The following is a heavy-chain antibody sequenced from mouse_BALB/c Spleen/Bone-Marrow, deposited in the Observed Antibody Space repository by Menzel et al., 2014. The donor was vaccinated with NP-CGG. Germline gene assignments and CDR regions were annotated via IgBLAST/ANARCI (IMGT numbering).Heavy chain of an antibody. CDR1: GYAFTDKW. CDR3: ARGGHDFSLDY. V-gene: IGHV1-69*01. Sequence: QVQLQQSGAELGMPEASVKMSCKASGYAFTDKWMYWVKQRPGQGLEWIGAIDTSDSYTNYNQKFMGKASLTVDASSSTAYMQVSSLTSDDSAVYYCARGGHDFSLDYWGQGTSVTVSS. CDR2: IDTSDSYT. D-gene: IGHD2-4*01. J-gene: IGHJ4*01.